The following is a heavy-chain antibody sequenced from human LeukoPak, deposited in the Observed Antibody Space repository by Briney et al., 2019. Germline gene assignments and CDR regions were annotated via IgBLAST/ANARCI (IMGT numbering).Heavy chain of an antibody. CDR3: ARRALGPVYYFDY. CDR1: GGTFSSYA. CDR2: IIPIFGTA. J-gene: IGHJ4*02. V-gene: IGHV1-69*01. D-gene: IGHD3-16*02. Sequence: SVKVSCKASGGTFSSYAISWVRQAPGQGLEWMGGIIPIFGTANYAQKFQGRVTITADESTSTAYMELSSLRSEDTAVYYCARRALGPVYYFDYWGQGTLVTVSS.